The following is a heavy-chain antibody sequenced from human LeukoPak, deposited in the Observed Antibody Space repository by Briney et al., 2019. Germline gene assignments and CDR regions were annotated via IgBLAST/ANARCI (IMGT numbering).Heavy chain of an antibody. J-gene: IGHJ4*02. D-gene: IGHD6-13*01. CDR3: ATSAAGFDY. Sequence: PGGSLRLSCAASGFTFSSYWMSWVRQAPGKGLEWVANIKQDGSEKYYVDSVKGRFTISRDNAKNSLYLQMNSPRDEDTALYYCATSAAGFDYWGQGTLVTVSS. V-gene: IGHV3-7*01. CDR1: GFTFSSYW. CDR2: IKQDGSEK.